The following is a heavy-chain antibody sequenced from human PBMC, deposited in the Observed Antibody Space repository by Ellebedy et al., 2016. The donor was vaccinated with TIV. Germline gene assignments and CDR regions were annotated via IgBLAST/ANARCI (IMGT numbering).Heavy chain of an antibody. J-gene: IGHJ5*02. D-gene: IGHD4-23*01. CDR3: ARPRSGGNGGRWFDP. CDR2: IYYSGST. CDR1: GGSISSGGYY. Sequence: SETLSLXXTVSGGSISSGGYYWSCIRQHPGKGLEWIGYIYYSGSTYYNPSLKSRVTISVDTSKNQFSLKLSSVTAADTAVYYCARPRSGGNGGRWFDPWGQGTLVTVSS. V-gene: IGHV4-31*03.